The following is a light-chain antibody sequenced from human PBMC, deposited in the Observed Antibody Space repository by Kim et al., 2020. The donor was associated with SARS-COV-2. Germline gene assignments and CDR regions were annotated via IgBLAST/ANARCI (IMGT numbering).Light chain of an antibody. CDR1: SSDIGAYDY. J-gene: IGLJ2*01. CDR2: DVS. V-gene: IGLV2-14*03. CDR3: SSYTNSNTLI. Sequence: GQSITISCTGTSSDIGAYDYVSWFQQHPGRAPKRLIFDVSERPSGVSIRFSGSKSVNTASLTISGLQADDAADYYCSSYTNSNTLIFGGGTQLTVL.